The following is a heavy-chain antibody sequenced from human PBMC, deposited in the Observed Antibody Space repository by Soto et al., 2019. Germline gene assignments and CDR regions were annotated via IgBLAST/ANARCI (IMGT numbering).Heavy chain of an antibody. V-gene: IGHV6-1*01. CDR2: TYFRSKWYN. J-gene: IGHJ4*02. Sequence: QVQLQQSGPGLVKPSQTLSLTCAISGDSVSSNSAAWNWIRQSPSRGLEWLGRTYFRSKWYNEYAVAVKSRITITPDTSKNQFSLQLNSVTPEDTAVYYCARADCGGDCYTDGYFDYWGQGTLVTVSS. CDR1: GDSVSSNSAA. D-gene: IGHD2-21*02. CDR3: ARADCGGDCYTDGYFDY.